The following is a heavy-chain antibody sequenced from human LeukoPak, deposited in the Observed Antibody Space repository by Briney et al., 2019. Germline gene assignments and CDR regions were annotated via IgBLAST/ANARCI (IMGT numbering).Heavy chain of an antibody. CDR2: IIPILGIA. D-gene: IGHD1-26*01. Sequence: GASVKVSCKASGGTFSSYAISWVRQAPGQGLEWMGRIIPILGIANYAQKFQGRVTITADKSTSTAYMELSSLRSEDTAVYYCARGGSYSNYFYFDLWGRGTLVTVSS. V-gene: IGHV1-69*04. CDR1: GGTFSSYA. J-gene: IGHJ2*01. CDR3: ARGGSYSNYFYFDL.